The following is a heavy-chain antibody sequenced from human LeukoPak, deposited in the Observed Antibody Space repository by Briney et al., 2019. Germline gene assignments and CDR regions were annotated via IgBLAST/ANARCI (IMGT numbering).Heavy chain of an antibody. J-gene: IGHJ5*02. V-gene: IGHV4-59*08. Sequence: SETLSLTCTVSGGSISSYYWSWIRQPPGKGREWIGYIYYSGSTNYNPSLKSRVTISVDTSKNQFSLKLSSVTAADTAVYYCARLSYYYDSSGPGREYNWFDPWGQGTLVTVSS. CDR3: ARLSYYYDSSGPGREYNWFDP. CDR1: GGSISSYY. CDR2: IYYSGST. D-gene: IGHD3-22*01.